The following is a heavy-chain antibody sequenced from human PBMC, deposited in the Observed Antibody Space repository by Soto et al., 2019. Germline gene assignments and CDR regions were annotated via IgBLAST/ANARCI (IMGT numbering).Heavy chain of an antibody. J-gene: IGHJ5*02. CDR1: GGSISSYY. CDR3: AGGFFEESGDDWFDH. CDR2: IYYSGST. Sequence: SETLSPTCTVSGGSISSYYWSWIRQPPGKGLEWIGYIYYSGSTNYNPSLKSRVTISVDTSKNEFSLKLSSVTAADTAVYYVAGGFFEESGDDWFDHCGQRTLFAVSS. D-gene: IGHD3-9*01. V-gene: IGHV4-59*01.